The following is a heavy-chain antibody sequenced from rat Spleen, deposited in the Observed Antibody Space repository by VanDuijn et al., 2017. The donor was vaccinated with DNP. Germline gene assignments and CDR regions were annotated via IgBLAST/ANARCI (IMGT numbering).Heavy chain of an antibody. Sequence: EVQLVESGGGPVQPGRSLKLSCVASGFIFSNYWMTWIRQAPGKGLEWVASISNTGDNTYYRDSVKGRFTISRDNAKSTLYLQMDSLRSEDTDTYYCARHNSGYFDYWGQGVMVTVSS. CDR1: GFIFSNYW. D-gene: IGHD4-3*01. CDR3: ARHNSGYFDY. V-gene: IGHV5-31*01. CDR2: ISNTGDNT. J-gene: IGHJ2*01.